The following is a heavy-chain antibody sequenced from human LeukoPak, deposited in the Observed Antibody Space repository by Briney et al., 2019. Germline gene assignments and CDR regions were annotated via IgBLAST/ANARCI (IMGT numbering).Heavy chain of an antibody. CDR1: GFTFSSYA. D-gene: IGHD6-19*01. CDR3: AKGYSSGWYAFDS. Sequence: GGSLRLSCAASGFTFSSYAMGWVRQAPGKGLEWVSTIHGGTYYADSVRGRFTIARDNSKNTLYLQMTSLRADDTALYYCAKGYSSGWYAFDSWGQGTLVTVSS. J-gene: IGHJ4*02. CDR2: IHGGT. V-gene: IGHV3-23*01.